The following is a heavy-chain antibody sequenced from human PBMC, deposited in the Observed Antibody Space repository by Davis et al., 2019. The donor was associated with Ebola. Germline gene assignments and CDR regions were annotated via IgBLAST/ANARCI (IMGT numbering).Heavy chain of an antibody. V-gene: IGHV3-23*01. J-gene: IGHJ4*02. CDR2: ISGSGGRT. CDR1: GFTFSSYA. Sequence: PGGSLRLSCAASGFTFSSYAMSWVRQAPGKGLEWVSAISGSGGRTYYADSVKGRFTISRDNSKNTLYLQMNSLRAEDTALYYCGKVGHDFWSGYKYYFDYWGQGTLVTVSS. CDR3: GKVGHDFWSGYKYYFDY. D-gene: IGHD3-3*01.